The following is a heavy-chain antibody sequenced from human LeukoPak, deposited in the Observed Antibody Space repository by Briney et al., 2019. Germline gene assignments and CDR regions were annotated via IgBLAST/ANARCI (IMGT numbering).Heavy chain of an antibody. Sequence: SETLSLTCTVSGGSIHTYNWTWIRQPAGKGLEWIGRNSISGMGDYNPSLMSRVSISVDKSNNQFYLTLTSVTAADTAVYYCARDREHSYGSDFDHWGQGMLVTVS. CDR3: ARDREHSYGSDFDH. CDR1: GGSIHTYN. J-gene: IGHJ4*02. CDR2: NSISGMG. V-gene: IGHV4-4*07. D-gene: IGHD5-18*01.